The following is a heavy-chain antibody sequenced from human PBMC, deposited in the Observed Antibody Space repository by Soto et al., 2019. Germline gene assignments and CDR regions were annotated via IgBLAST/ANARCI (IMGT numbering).Heavy chain of an antibody. Sequence: ASVKLSCKASGYAFTSYGISWVRQAPGQGLEWMGWISAYNGNTNYAQKLQGRVTMTTDTSTSTAYMELRSLRSDDTAVYYCARRYCSSTSCYRRSWFDPWGQGTLVTVSS. CDR2: ISAYNGNT. CDR1: GYAFTSYG. J-gene: IGHJ5*02. D-gene: IGHD2-2*01. CDR3: ARRYCSSTSCYRRSWFDP. V-gene: IGHV1-18*01.